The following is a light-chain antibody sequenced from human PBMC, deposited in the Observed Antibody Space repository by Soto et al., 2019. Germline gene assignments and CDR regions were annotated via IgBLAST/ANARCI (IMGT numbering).Light chain of an antibody. Sequence: EMAMTRSPPTLSVSQMEVASFSFMGSQSVTSNLAWYQQKPGQAPRLLMYGVSTRATGIPARFGGSGSATEFTLTISSLESQDFAVYYCQQRSNWPITFGQGTRLEI. CDR3: QQRSNWPIT. V-gene: IGKV3-15*01. CDR1: QSVTSN. CDR2: GVS. J-gene: IGKJ5*01.